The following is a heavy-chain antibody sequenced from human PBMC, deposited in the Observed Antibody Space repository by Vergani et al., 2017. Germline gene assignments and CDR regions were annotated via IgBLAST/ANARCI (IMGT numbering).Heavy chain of an antibody. D-gene: IGHD2-15*01. CDR2: IYHSGST. J-gene: IGHJ4*02. V-gene: IGHV4-30-2*01. Sequence: QLQLQESGSGLVKPSQTLSLTCAVPGGSISSGGYSWSWIRQPPGKGLEWLGYIYHSGSTYYNPSLKSRVTISVDRSKNQFSLKLSSVTAAATAVYYCARATHRGSLLPPVGVFDYWGQGTLVTVSS. CDR1: GGSISSGGYS. CDR3: ARATHRGSLLPPVGVFDY.